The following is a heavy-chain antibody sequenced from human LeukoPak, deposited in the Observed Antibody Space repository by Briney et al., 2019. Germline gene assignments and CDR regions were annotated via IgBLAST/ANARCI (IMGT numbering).Heavy chain of an antibody. J-gene: IGHJ4*02. CDR1: GFTFNNAW. CDR3: AKDLVVPAATFYFDY. V-gene: IGHV3-30*18. CDR2: ISYDGSKK. Sequence: PGGSLRLSCAASGFTFNNAWMNWVRQAPGKGLEWVAVISYDGSKKYYADSVKGRFTISRDNSKNTLYLQMNSLRAEDTAVYYCAKDLVVPAATFYFDYWGQGTLVTVSS. D-gene: IGHD2-2*01.